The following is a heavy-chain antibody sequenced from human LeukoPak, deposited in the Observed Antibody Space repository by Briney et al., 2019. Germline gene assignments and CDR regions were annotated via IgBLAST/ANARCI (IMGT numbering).Heavy chain of an antibody. Sequence: AGGSLRLSCAASGFTFSNYSMNWVRQAPGKGLEWVSSISSRSTYIYHADSVKGRFTISRDNAKNSLFLQMNSLRAEDTAVYFCAKSTRAVMAMMDVWGKGTTVTVSS. CDR1: GFTFSNYS. CDR2: ISSRSTYI. D-gene: IGHD3-16*01. J-gene: IGHJ6*04. V-gene: IGHV3-21*01. CDR3: AKSTRAVMAMMDV.